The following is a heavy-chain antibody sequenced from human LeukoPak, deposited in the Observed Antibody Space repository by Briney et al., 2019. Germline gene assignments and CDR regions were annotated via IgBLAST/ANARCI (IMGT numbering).Heavy chain of an antibody. CDR2: LYTGGST. Sequence: PGGSLRLSCAASGFTVSSNYMSWVRQAPGKGLEWVSVLYTGGSTYYADSVKGRFTISRDNSKNTPYLQMNSLRAEDTAVYYCARDPRTTGKANYGMDVWGQGTTVTVSS. CDR1: GFTVSSNY. J-gene: IGHJ6*02. D-gene: IGHD4-17*01. V-gene: IGHV3-53*01. CDR3: ARDPRTTGKANYGMDV.